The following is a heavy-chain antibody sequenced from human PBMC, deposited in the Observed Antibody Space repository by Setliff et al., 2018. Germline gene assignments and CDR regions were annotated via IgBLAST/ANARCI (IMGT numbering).Heavy chain of an antibody. D-gene: IGHD1-26*01. CDR2: ISGTGNTV. CDR1: GFRFSDLY. Sequence: LRLSCAASGFRFSDLYMSWVRQVPGKGLEWLSKISGTGNTVYYADSMRGRFTISRDNAKNSLYLQMNSLRAEDSAVYYCARPLHIMGTSTAYAFDIWGQGTMVTVSS. J-gene: IGHJ3*02. V-gene: IGHV3-11*04. CDR3: ARPLHIMGTSTAYAFDI.